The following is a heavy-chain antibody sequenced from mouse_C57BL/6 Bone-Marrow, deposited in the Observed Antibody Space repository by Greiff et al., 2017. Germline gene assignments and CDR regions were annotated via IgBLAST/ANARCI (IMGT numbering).Heavy chain of an antibody. CDR3: TGADYCGSSRILYAMDY. Sequence: DVHLVESGEGLVKPGGSLKLSCAASGFTFSSYAMSWVRQTPEKRLEWVAYISSGGDYIYYADTVKGRFTISRDNARNTLYLQLSSLTSEDTSLYYCTGADYCGSSRILYAMDYWGQGTSVTVSS. D-gene: IGHD1-1*01. CDR1: GFTFSSYA. V-gene: IGHV5-9-1*02. J-gene: IGHJ4*01. CDR2: ISSGGDYI.